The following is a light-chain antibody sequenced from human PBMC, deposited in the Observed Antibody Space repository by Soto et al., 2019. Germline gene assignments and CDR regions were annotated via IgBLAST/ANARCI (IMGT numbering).Light chain of an antibody. J-gene: IGLJ2*01. CDR1: RSNIGSNT. Sequence: QSVLTQPPSASGTPGQRVTISCSGSRSNIGSNTVNWYQHLPGASPRLLIFNNDQRPSGVPDRFSASKSGTSASLAISGLRSEDEADYYCTATDDRLTGPVFGGGTKLTVL. CDR3: TATDDRLTGPV. CDR2: NND. V-gene: IGLV1-44*01.